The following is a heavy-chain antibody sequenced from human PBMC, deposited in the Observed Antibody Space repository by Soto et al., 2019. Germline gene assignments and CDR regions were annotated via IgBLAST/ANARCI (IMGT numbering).Heavy chain of an antibody. CDR1: GGSISSGSYS. D-gene: IGHD3-10*01. CDR3: ARDRGRRYGMDV. Sequence: NPSETLSLTCAVSGGSISSGSYSWSWIRQPPGKGLEWIGYIYHSGITYYNPSLKSRVTISVDRSKNQFSLKLSSVTAADTAVYYCARDRGRRYGMDVWGHGTTVPFSS. CDR2: IYHSGIT. V-gene: IGHV4-30-2*01. J-gene: IGHJ6*02.